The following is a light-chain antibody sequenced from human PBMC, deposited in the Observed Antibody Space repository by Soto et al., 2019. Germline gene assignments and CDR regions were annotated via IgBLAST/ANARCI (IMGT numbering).Light chain of an antibody. J-gene: IGKJ4*01. CDR1: QSVSSD. CDR3: QQYNNWPLT. CDR2: GAF. Sequence: ERVMTQAPATLSVSPGERATLSCRASQSVSSDLAWYQQKPGQGPRLLIYGAFNRATGVPARFSGSGSGTEFTLTISSPQSEDFAVYYCQQYNNWPLTFGGGTKVEIK. V-gene: IGKV3-15*01.